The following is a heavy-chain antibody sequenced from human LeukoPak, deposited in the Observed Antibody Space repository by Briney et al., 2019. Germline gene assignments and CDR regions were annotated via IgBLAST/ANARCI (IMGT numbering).Heavy chain of an antibody. CDR3: ARDGGRKDDY. CDR2: IYSDNT. Sequence: MTGGSLRLSCAASGFTFSSYTMNWVRQAPGKGLEWVSFIYSDNTHYSDSVKGRFTISRDNAKNSLYLQMNSLRAEDTAVYYCARDGGRKDDYWGQGTLVTVSS. J-gene: IGHJ4*02. CDR1: GFTFSSYT. D-gene: IGHD2-15*01. V-gene: IGHV3-21*01.